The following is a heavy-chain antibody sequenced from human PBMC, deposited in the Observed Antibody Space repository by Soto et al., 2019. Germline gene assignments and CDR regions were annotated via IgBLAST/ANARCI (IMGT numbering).Heavy chain of an antibody. CDR1: EFTFSSYA. D-gene: IGHD3-22*01. CDR3: AKDDSSGSYFQH. J-gene: IGHJ1*01. V-gene: IGHV3-23*01. CDR2: LSGNGRDT. Sequence: HPGGSLRLSCAASEFTFSSYAMSWVRQAPGKGLEWVSTLSGNGRDTYYADSVKGRFTISRDNSKNTLYLQMNSLRADDTAVYYCAKDDSSGSYFQHWGQGTLVTVSS.